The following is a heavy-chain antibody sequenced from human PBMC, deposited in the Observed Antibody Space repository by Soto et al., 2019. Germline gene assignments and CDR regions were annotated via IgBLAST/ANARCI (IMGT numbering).Heavy chain of an antibody. J-gene: IGHJ4*02. Sequence: GGSLRLSCAASGLPFSNYAMTWVRQAPGKGLEWVSIISASGYSAYYGGAVKGRFTTSRDNSRSTLYLQMNGLRAEDTAVYYCAKGDLLWDPFDLWGQGTMVTVSS. CDR2: ISASGYSA. CDR3: AKGDLLWDPFDL. D-gene: IGHD3-16*01. CDR1: GLPFSNYA. V-gene: IGHV3-23*01.